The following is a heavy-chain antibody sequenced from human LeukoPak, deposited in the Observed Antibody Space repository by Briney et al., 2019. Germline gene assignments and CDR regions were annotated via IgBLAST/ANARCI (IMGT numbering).Heavy chain of an antibody. CDR2: INPNSGGT. J-gene: IGHJ4*02. D-gene: IGHD3-9*01. Sequence: ASVKVSCKASGYTFTGYYMHWVRQAPGQGLEWMGWINPNSGGTNYAQKFQGRVTMTRDTSISTAYMELSRLRSGDTAVYYCARGRYDILTGQYYFDYWGQGTLVTVSS. CDR3: ARGRYDILTGQYYFDY. CDR1: GYTFTGYY. V-gene: IGHV1-2*02.